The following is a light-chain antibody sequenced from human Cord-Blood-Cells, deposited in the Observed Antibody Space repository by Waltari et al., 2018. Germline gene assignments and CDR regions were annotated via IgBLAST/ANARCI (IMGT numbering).Light chain of an antibody. CDR2: AAS. V-gene: IGKV1-39*01. Sequence: DIQLTQSPSPLSASVGDRVTRTCRASQSIRSYLNWYQQKPGKAPNLLIYAASSLQSGFPSRFSGSGSGTDFTLSISSLQPEDFATYYFQQSYSTPRTFGQGTKVEIK. CDR1: QSIRSY. CDR3: QQSYSTPRT. J-gene: IGKJ1*01.